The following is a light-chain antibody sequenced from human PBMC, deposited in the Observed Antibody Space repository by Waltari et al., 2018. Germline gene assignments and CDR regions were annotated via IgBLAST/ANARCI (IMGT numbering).Light chain of an antibody. Sequence: QSALTQPASVSASPGQSITISCTGTRSDIASYNYVSCYQQHPRKAPKLMFYAVNNRPSGVSIRLPGSKSGNMASLTISELQDEDEADYYCSSYTTSNSYVFGAGTKVTVL. CDR2: AVN. V-gene: IGLV2-14*01. CDR1: RSDIASYNY. CDR3: SSYTTSNSYV. J-gene: IGLJ1*01.